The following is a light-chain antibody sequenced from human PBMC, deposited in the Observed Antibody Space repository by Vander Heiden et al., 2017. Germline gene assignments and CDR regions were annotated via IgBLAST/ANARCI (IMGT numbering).Light chain of an antibody. Sequence: QSVLTQPPSPSGTPGQRVTISCSGSSSNIGSNYVYGYQQLPGTAPKLLIYSNKQRPSGVPDRFSGSKSGTSASLAISGLRSEDEADYYCAAWDDSLSGWVFGGGTKLTVL. CDR1: SSNIGSNY. J-gene: IGLJ3*02. V-gene: IGLV1-47*02. CDR2: SNK. CDR3: AAWDDSLSGWV.